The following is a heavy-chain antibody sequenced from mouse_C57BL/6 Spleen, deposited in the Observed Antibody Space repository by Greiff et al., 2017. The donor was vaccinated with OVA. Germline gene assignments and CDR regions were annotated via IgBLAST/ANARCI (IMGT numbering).Heavy chain of an antibody. V-gene: IGHV14-3*01. Sequence: EVMLVESVAELVRPGASVKLSCTASGFNIKNTYMHWVKQRPEQGLEWIGRIDPANGNTKYAPKFQGKATITADTSSNTAYLQLSSLTSEDTAIYYCALHYGSSYGYFDYWGQGTTLTVSS. CDR2: IDPANGNT. CDR3: ALHYGSSYGYFDY. D-gene: IGHD1-1*01. CDR1: GFNIKNTY. J-gene: IGHJ2*01.